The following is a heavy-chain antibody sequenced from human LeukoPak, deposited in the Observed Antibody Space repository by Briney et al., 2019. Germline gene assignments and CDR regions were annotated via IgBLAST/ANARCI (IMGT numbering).Heavy chain of an antibody. CDR1: GFTFGSYE. D-gene: IGHD3-10*01. Sequence: GGSLRLSCAASGFTFGSYEMNWVRQAPGKGLEWVSYISSSGSTIYYADSVKGRFTISRDNAKNSLYLQMNSLRAEDTAVYYCAREPMVRGKNGMDVWGKGTTVTVSS. CDR3: AREPMVRGKNGMDV. CDR2: ISSSGSTI. J-gene: IGHJ6*04. V-gene: IGHV3-48*03.